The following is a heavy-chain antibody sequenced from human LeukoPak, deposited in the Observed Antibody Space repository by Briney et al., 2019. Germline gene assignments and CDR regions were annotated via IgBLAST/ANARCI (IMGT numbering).Heavy chain of an antibody. V-gene: IGHV3-23*01. CDR3: AKTYYYDSSGYSGPYYYYAMDV. CDR2: ISGSGVST. CDR1: GFTFSSYA. D-gene: IGHD3-22*01. Sequence: GGSLRLSCAASGFTFSSYAMSWVRQAPGKGLEWVSAISGSGVSTYYADSVKGRFTISRDNSKNTLYLQMNSLRAEDTAVYYCAKTYYYDSSGYSGPYYYYAMDVWGQGTTVTVSS. J-gene: IGHJ6*02.